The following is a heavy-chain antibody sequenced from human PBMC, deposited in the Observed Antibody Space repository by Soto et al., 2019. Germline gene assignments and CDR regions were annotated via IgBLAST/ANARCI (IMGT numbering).Heavy chain of an antibody. J-gene: IGHJ6*02. V-gene: IGHV4-59*04. CDR2: IYYSGST. CDR1: GGSISSYY. D-gene: IGHD3-10*01. CDR3: ARDFGSGSGFGVDV. Sequence: SETLSLTCTVSGGSISSYYWSWIRQPPGKGLEWIGYIYYSGSTYYNPSLRRRVAISVVTSKNQFSMKLSSVTAADTAVYYCARDFGSGSGFGVDVWGQGTTVTVS.